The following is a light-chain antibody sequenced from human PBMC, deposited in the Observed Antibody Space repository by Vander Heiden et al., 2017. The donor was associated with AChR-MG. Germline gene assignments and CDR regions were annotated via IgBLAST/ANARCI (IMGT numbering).Light chain of an antibody. Sequence: QTLVTQDPSFSVSPGGTVPLTCCLTSGSVPTNNYPLWYQQAPGQPPRTIIYNTNTRSSGVPDRFSGSILGNKAALTITGAQAEDDSDYYCMRYVDGDPRVFGGGTKLTVL. V-gene: IGLV8-61*01. CDR2: NTN. J-gene: IGLJ3*02. CDR1: SGSVPTNNY. CDR3: MRYVDGDPRV.